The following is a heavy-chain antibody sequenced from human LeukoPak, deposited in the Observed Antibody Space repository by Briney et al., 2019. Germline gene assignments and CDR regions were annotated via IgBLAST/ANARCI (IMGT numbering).Heavy chain of an antibody. J-gene: IGHJ4*02. V-gene: IGHV4-30-4*01. CDR2: IYYSGST. CDR1: GGSIGSGDYY. D-gene: IGHD4-17*01. CDR3: ARLYYGDHYYFDY. Sequence: SETLSLTCTVSGGSIGSGDYYWRWIRQPPGKGLEWTGYIYYSGSTYYNPSLKSRVAISVDTSKNQFSLKLSSVTAADTAVYYCARLYYGDHYYFDYWGQGTLVTVSS.